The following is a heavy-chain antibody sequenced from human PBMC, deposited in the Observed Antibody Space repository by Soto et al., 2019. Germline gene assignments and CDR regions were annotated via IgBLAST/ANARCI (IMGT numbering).Heavy chain of an antibody. J-gene: IGHJ1*01. CDR1: VFMFSAYT. D-gene: IGHD3-16*01. Sequence: GGTLRLSCAASVFMFSAYTMNWVRQAPGKGLEWLSSISDDSSYIDYADSLRGRFTVSRDNARNSLYLQIDSLGVEDTAVYYCATPYYFNHWGPGTLVTVSS. CDR2: ISDDSSYI. CDR3: ATPYYFNH. V-gene: IGHV3-21*06.